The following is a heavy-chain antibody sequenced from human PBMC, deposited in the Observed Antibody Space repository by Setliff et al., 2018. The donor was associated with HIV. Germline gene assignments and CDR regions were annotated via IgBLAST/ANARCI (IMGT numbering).Heavy chain of an antibody. J-gene: IGHJ4*02. CDR2: IYYSGST. CDR1: GFTFSDYY. CDR3: ARTPGTIWGYDY. Sequence: PGGSLRLSCAASGFTFSDYYMSWIRQAPGKGLEWIGYIYYSGSTYYNPSLKSRVTISVDTSKNQFSLKLSSVTAADTAVYYCARTPGTIWGYDYWGQGTLVTVSS. V-gene: IGHV4-59*01. D-gene: IGHD3-9*01.